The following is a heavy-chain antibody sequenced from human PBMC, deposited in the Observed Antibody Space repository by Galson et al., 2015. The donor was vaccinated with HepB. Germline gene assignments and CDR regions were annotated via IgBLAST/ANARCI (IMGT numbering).Heavy chain of an antibody. V-gene: IGHV3-23*01. CDR3: AKWGVPTLQYYMDV. D-gene: IGHD4/OR15-4a*01. Sequence: SLRLSCAASGFTFSNSGMRWVPQGPGKGLEWVPGVTNYGGRKYSAASVKGRFTISTNNSQHPLYLQMNRLKAEDTAVYYCAKWGVPTLQYYMDVWGKGTTVIVSS. CDR1: GFTFSNSG. CDR2: VTNYGGRK. J-gene: IGHJ6*03.